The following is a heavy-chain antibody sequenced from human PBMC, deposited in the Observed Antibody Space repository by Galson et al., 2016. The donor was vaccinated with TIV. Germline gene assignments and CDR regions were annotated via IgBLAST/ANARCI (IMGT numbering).Heavy chain of an antibody. CDR3: ARISGYYDSSGHYIPRSFDY. V-gene: IGHV2-70*11. CDR2: IDWDDDK. J-gene: IGHJ4*02. Sequence: PALVKPTQTLTLTCTFSGFSLNTDGMCVNWIRQPPGKALEWLARIDWDDDKSYTSSLKTRLTISKDTSKNQVVLTMTNMDPADTATYYCARISGYYDSSGHYIPRSFDYWGQGTLVTVSS. D-gene: IGHD3-22*01. CDR1: GFSLNTDGMC.